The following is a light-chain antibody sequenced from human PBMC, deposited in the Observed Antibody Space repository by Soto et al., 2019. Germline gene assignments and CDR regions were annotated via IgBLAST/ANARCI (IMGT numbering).Light chain of an antibody. J-gene: IGKJ5*01. CDR3: HQRSKWPPT. Sequence: TESPGPLALSPCDNATLSSRASQSVGTYLAWYQQRPGQAPRLLIYQASNRATGIAARFRASGSGTDFTLTISGVEPEDFAVYICHQRSKWPPTFGQGTRVEIK. CDR1: QSVGTY. V-gene: IGKV3-11*01. CDR2: QAS.